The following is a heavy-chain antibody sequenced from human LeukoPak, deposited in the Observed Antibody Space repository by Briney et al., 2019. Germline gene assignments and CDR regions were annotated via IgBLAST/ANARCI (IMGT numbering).Heavy chain of an antibody. CDR2: IQLSGNT. Sequence: SETLSLTCTVSDGSFSSFSWSWVRQPAGKGLEWIGYIQLSGNTNYNPDLKSRVSISLDTSKNQLSLHLSYVTAADTAVYYCARLIRAWNDHFDPWGQGTLVTVFS. CDR1: DGSFSSFS. V-gene: IGHV4-4*09. D-gene: IGHD1-1*01. CDR3: ARLIRAWNDHFDP. J-gene: IGHJ5*02.